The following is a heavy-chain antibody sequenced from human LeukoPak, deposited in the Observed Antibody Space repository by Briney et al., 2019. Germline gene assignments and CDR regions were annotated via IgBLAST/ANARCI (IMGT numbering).Heavy chain of an antibody. D-gene: IGHD2-15*01. J-gene: IGHJ4*02. CDR3: AKDYCSGGSCYADY. CDR1: GFTFSSYA. V-gene: IGHV3-30*04. Sequence: PGGSLRLSCAASGFTFSSYAMHWVRQAPGKGLEWVAVISSDGSNEYYADSVKGRFTISRDNSKSTLYLQMNSLRAEDTAVYYCAKDYCSGGSCYADYWGQGTLVTVSS. CDR2: ISSDGSNE.